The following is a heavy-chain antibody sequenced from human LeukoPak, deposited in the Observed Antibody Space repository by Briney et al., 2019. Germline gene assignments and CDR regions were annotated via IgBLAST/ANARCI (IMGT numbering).Heavy chain of an antibody. D-gene: IGHD2-21*02. CDR2: IRSRSNGGTV. J-gene: IGHJ4*02. CDR1: GFTVSDAW. V-gene: IGHV3-15*01. CDR3: TTDPYCGDDCYQGY. Sequence: GGSLRLSCAVSGFTVSDAWLSWVRQTPGKGLEWVGRIRSRSNGGTVDYAAPVKGRFSISRDDSKNTLILQMNRLRSEDTAFYYCTTDPYCGDDCYQGYWGQGTLVTVSS.